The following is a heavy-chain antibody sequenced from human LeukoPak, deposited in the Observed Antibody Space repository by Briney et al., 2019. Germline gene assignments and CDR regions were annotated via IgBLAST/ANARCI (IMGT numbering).Heavy chain of an antibody. V-gene: IGHV3-21*01. D-gene: IGHD3-22*01. J-gene: IGHJ4*02. CDR1: GFSFSTYS. CDR3: ARANYYDTSGFDY. CDR2: IRGTSSSI. Sequence: GGSLRLSCAASGFSFSTYSMNWVRQAPGKGLEWVSSIRGTSSSIYYADSVKGRFTISRDNAKNSLYLQMNSLRAEDTAVYYCARANYYDTSGFDYWGQGTLVTVSS.